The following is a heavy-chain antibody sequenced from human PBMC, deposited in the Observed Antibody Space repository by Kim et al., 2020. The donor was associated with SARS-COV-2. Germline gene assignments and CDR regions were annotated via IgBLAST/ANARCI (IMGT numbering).Heavy chain of an antibody. CDR3: ARGRSGWFLYY. CDR2: A. D-gene: IGHD6-19*01. Sequence: ANDAQKVQGRVPVTADESTSTAYMELSSLRSEDTAVYYCARGRSGWFLYYWGQGTLVTVSS. V-gene: IGHV1-69*01. J-gene: IGHJ4*02.